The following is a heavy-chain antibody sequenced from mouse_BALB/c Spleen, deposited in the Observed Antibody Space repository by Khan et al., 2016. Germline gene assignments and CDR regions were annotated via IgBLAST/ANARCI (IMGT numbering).Heavy chain of an antibody. V-gene: IGHV9-1*02. CDR3: ASRRQLELYYAMDY. CDR2: IDTYSGES. CDR1: GYAFTNYG. Sequence: QIQLVQSGPDLKKPGETVKISCKASGYAFTNYGMNWVKQAPGKGLEWMGWIDTYSGESTYADDFKGRLAFTLETSARTAYLPILSLKNEDMATYRCASRRQLELYYAMDYWGQGTSLTVSS. D-gene: IGHD6-1*01. J-gene: IGHJ4*01.